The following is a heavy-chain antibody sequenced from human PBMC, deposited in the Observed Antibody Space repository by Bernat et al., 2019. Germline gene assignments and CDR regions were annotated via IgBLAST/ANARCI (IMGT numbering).Heavy chain of an antibody. J-gene: IGHJ4*02. CDR3: AKGPAAALDY. CDR2: ISPSDGST. D-gene: IGHD6-13*01. Sequence: QVQLVQSGAEVKKPGASVKVSCKASGYTFTSNFMHWVRQAPGQGLEWMGIISPSDGSTTYAQKFQDRVTMTRDTSTSTFYMELSSLRSEDTAVYYCAKGPAAALDYWGQGTLVTVSS. V-gene: IGHV1-46*01. CDR1: GYTFTSNF.